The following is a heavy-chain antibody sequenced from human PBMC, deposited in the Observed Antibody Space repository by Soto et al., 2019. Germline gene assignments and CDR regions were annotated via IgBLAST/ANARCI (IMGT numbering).Heavy chain of an antibody. D-gene: IGHD3-16*01. J-gene: IGHJ5*02. CDR1: GFTFSTNS. CDR2: ISSSSDTI. CDR3: ASRGWFYP. V-gene: IGHV3-48*02. Sequence: EVQLVESGGALVQPGGSLRLSCAASGFTFSTNSMSWVRQAPGKGLEWVSYISSSSDTIYYADSVKGRFSISRDNVHNSLYPQMNRLRDEDTAVYYCASRGWFYPWGQGTQVTVSA.